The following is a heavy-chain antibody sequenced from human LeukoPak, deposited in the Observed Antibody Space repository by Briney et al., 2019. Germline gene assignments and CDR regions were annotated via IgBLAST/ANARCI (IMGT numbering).Heavy chain of an antibody. J-gene: IGHJ4*02. Sequence: GSLRLSCAASGFTFSSYSMNWVRQAPGKGLEWVSSISSSSSSIYYADSVEGRFTISRDNAKNSLYLQMNSLRAEDTAVYYCARASGDIVETATMGSYWGQGTLVTVSS. CDR1: GFTFSSYS. CDR3: ARASGDIVETATMGSY. V-gene: IGHV3-21*01. CDR2: ISSSSSSI. D-gene: IGHD5-18*01.